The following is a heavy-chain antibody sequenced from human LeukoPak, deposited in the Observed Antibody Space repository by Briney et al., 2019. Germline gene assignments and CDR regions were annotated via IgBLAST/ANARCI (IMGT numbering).Heavy chain of an antibody. Sequence: SQTLSLTCTVSGGSISSGGYYWSWIRQPPGKGLEWIASIFYSGTIYNNPSLKSRTLISVDTSKNQFSLRLTSVTAADTAVYFCATLDNSFDHWGQGTLVTVSS. CDR3: ATLDNSFDH. J-gene: IGHJ5*02. CDR1: GGSISSGGYY. V-gene: IGHV4-30-4*08. CDR2: IFYSGTI.